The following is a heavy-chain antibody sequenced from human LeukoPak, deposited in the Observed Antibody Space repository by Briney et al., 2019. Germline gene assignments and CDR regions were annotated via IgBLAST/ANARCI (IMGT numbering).Heavy chain of an antibody. D-gene: IGHD2-2*01. Sequence: GASVKVSCKASGYTFTSYGISWVRQAPGQGLERMGWISAYNGNTNYAQKPQGRVTMTTDTSTSTAYMELRSLRSDDTAVYYCARDQGYCSSTSCYADDYWGQGTLVTVSS. CDR2: ISAYNGNT. CDR1: GYTFTSYG. CDR3: ARDQGYCSSTSCYADDY. J-gene: IGHJ4*02. V-gene: IGHV1-18*01.